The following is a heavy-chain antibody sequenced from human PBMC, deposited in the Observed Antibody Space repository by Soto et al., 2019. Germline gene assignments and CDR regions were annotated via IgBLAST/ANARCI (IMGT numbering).Heavy chain of an antibody. J-gene: IGHJ6*03. D-gene: IGHD3-9*01. V-gene: IGHV2-26*01. CDR3: ARILNDILTGYKLNYYYYMDV. CDR1: GFSLSNARMG. CDR2: IFSNDEK. Sequence: QVTLKESGPVLVKPTETLTLTCTVSGFSLSNARMGVSRIRQPPGKALEWLAHIFSNDEKSYSTSLKSRLTISKDTSKSQVVLTMTNMDPVDTATYYCARILNDILTGYKLNYYYYMDVWGKGTTVTVSS.